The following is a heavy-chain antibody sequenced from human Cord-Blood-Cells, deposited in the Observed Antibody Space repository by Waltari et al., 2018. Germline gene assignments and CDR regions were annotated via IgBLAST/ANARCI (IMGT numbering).Heavy chain of an antibody. D-gene: IGHD1-1*01. Sequence: QVRLQQWGAGLLKPSETLSLTCAVYGGSFSGYYWSWIRQPPGKGLEWIGEINHSGSTNYNPSLKSRVTISVDTSKNQFSLKLSSVTAADTAVYYCARPKTGRYFDLWGRGTLVTVSS. J-gene: IGHJ2*01. CDR3: ARPKTGRYFDL. CDR1: GGSFSGYY. CDR2: INHSGST. V-gene: IGHV4-34*01.